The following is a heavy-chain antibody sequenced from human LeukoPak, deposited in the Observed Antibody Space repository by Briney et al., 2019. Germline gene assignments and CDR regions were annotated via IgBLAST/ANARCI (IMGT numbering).Heavy chain of an antibody. CDR1: GFPFDDCA. CDR3: AKDWTHSGYDAKFDY. D-gene: IGHD5-12*01. J-gene: IGHJ4*02. V-gene: IGHV3-43*02. CDR2: ISGDGGST. Sequence: GGSLSLSCAPSGFPFDDCAMHWVRQAPGKGLEWVSLISGDGGSTYYADSVKGRFTISRDNSKNSLYLQMNSLRTEDTALYYCAKDWTHSGYDAKFDYWGQGTLVTVSS.